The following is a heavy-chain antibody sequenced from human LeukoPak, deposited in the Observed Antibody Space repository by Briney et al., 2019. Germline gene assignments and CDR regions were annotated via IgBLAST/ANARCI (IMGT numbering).Heavy chain of an antibody. J-gene: IGHJ4*02. CDR2: INPSGGST. CDR1: GYTFTSYY. Sequence: GASVKVSCKASGYTFTSYYMHWVRQAPGQGLEWMGIINPSGGSTSYAQKFQGRVTMTRDTSTSTVYMELSGLRSEDTAVYYCARDDILTGGFDYWGQGTLVTVSS. D-gene: IGHD3-9*01. V-gene: IGHV1-46*01. CDR3: ARDDILTGGFDY.